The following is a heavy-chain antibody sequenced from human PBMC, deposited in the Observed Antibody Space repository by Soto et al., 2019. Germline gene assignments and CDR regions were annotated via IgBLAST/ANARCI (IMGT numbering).Heavy chain of an antibody. CDR1: GFTFGNFG. CDR3: ARGCSGGTNCFYFDF. V-gene: IGHV3-30*03. J-gene: IGHJ4*02. CDR2: ISNDGSRK. Sequence: QVQLLESGGGVVQPGRSLRLSCAASGFTFGNFGIHWVRQAPGKGLEWVADISNDGSRKYYAGSVQGRFTISRDNSRNTVYLQMDSLRAEDTAVYFCARGCSGGTNCFYFDFWGQGILVTVSS. D-gene: IGHD6-13*01.